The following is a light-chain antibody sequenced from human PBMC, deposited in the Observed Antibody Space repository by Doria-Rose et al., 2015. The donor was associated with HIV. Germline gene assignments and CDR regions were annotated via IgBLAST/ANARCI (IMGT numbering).Light chain of an antibody. J-gene: IGKJ1*01. CDR2: KAS. Sequence: ASVGDRVTITCRASQSISSWLAWYQQKPGKAPKLLIYKASSLERGVPSRFSGSGSGTEFTLTISSLQPDDSASYYCQQYNTYSGTFGQGTKVEIK. CDR3: QQYNTYSGT. CDR1: QSISSW. V-gene: IGKV1-5*03.